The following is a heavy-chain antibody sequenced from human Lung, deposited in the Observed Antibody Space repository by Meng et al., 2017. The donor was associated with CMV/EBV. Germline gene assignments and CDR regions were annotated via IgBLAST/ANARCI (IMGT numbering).Heavy chain of an antibody. Sequence: ESXKISXAASGFTFSSYVIIWVRQAPGKGLEWVSSISGSGTITHFADSVKGRFTISRDNSENTVFLQMNSLRAAATAVYYCTKGGCGTTSCYRRYYDYWGQGXLVTVSS. CDR3: TKGGCGTTSCYRRYYDY. V-gene: IGHV3-23*01. CDR2: ISGSGTIT. D-gene: IGHD2-2*01. CDR1: GFTFSSYV. J-gene: IGHJ4*02.